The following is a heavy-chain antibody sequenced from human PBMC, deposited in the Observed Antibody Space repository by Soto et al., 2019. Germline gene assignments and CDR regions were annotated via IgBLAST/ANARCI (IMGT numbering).Heavy chain of an antibody. Sequence: SETLSLTCTVSVGSISDYYWSWIRQAPGRGLEWIGYIYYSGSTNYNPSLKSRVTISVDTSKNQFSLKLSSVTAADTAVYYCARAIYDSSGYYYGYWGQGTLVTVSS. V-gene: IGHV4-59*01. D-gene: IGHD3-22*01. CDR2: IYYSGST. J-gene: IGHJ4*02. CDR3: ARAIYDSSGYYYGY. CDR1: VGSISDYY.